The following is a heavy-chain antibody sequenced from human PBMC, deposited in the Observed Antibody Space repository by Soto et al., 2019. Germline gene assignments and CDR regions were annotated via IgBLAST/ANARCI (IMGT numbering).Heavy chain of an antibody. CDR3: ARVIWSGHLTSDL. D-gene: IGHD3-3*01. CDR2: ISSSSSTI. CDR1: GFTFSSIS. V-gene: IGHV3-48*02. J-gene: IGHJ5*02. Sequence: EVQVVESGGGLVQPGGSLRLSCAASGFTFSSISMNWVRQAPGKGLEWISYISSSSSTIYAASVKGRFTISRDNAKNSLYLQMNSLRDEDTAVYYCARVIWSGHLTSDLWGQGTLVTVSS.